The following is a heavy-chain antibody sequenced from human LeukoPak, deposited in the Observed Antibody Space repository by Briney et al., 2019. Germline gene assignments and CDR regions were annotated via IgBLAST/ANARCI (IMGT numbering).Heavy chain of an antibody. Sequence: GRSPRLSCAASGFTFSSYAMHWVRQAPGKGLEWVAIISYDGSNKYYADSVKGRFTISRDNSKNTTLYLQMNSLRAEDTAVYYCARDNNYYGSGSYPHFGGQGTLVTVSS. J-gene: IGHJ4*02. CDR1: GFTFSSYA. CDR3: ARDNNYYGSGSYPHF. CDR2: ISYDGSNK. D-gene: IGHD3-10*01. V-gene: IGHV3-30*04.